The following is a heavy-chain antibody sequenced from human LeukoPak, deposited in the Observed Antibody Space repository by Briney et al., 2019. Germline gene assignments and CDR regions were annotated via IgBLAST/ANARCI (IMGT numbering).Heavy chain of an antibody. Sequence: GGSLRLSCTASGFSISTNAMHWVRQAPGRGLEWVAFIRYDGNNENYADSVKGRFSISRDNSRDTLYLQMNSLRGDDTAVYYCTKGDDYGANTRLPKYNWFDPWGQGTLVTVSS. J-gene: IGHJ5*02. D-gene: IGHD4-23*01. CDR1: GFSISTNA. CDR3: TKGDDYGANTRLPKYNWFDP. CDR2: IRYDGNNE. V-gene: IGHV3-30*02.